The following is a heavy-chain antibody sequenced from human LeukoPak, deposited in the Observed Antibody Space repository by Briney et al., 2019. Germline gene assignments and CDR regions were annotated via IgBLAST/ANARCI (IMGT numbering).Heavy chain of an antibody. D-gene: IGHD3-22*01. CDR3: ARDLYYGSNLRLFDP. CDR2: IYNSGST. J-gene: IGHJ5*02. CDR1: GGSISSSHHY. V-gene: IGHV4-39*07. Sequence: KTSETLSLTCTASGGSISSSHHYWDWVRQPPGKGLEWIGNIYNSGSTYYNPSLKRRVTISIDTSKNQFSLKLSSVTAADPAMYYCARDLYYGSNLRLFDPWGQGTLVTVSS.